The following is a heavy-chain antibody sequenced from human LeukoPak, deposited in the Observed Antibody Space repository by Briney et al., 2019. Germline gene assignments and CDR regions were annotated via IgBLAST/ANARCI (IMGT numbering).Heavy chain of an antibody. CDR2: IYTGDSDT. CDR1: GSRFTSYW. D-gene: IGHD6-6*01. J-gene: IGHJ6*03. Sequence: GAPLHISSQGSGSRFTSYWIGCVRHLPGKGLEWMGIIYTGDSDTRYSPSFQGQVTISADKSISTAYLQWSSLKASDTAMYYCARHGFQYSSSFDYYYYYYMDVWGKGTTVTVSS. CDR3: ARHGFQYSSSFDYYYYYYMDV. V-gene: IGHV5-51*01.